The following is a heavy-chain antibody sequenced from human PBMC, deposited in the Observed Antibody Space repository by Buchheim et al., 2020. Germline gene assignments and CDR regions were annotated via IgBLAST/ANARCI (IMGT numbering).Heavy chain of an antibody. CDR3: TTSTVVSATYWYFNV. CDR1: GFTFSDAW. D-gene: IGHD2-21*02. Sequence: EEQLVESGGGLVKPGGSLRLSCAASGFTFSDAWMNWVRQAPGKGLEWVGRIKREADGGTAEYAAPVRGRFTLSRDDSTETLYLQMNSLRAEDTAVYYCTTSTVVSATYWYFNVWGRGTL. CDR2: IKREADGGTA. J-gene: IGHJ2*01. V-gene: IGHV3-15*07.